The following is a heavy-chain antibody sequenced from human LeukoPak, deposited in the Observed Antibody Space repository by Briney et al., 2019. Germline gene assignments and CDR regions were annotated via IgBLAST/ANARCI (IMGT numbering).Heavy chain of an antibody. CDR3: ARAPPYYDFWSGYYIRKAYYYGMDV. CDR1: GGSFIGYY. CDR2: INHSGST. J-gene: IGHJ6*02. Sequence: PSQTLSLTCPVYGGSFIGYYCSWIRRPPGKGLDCIGEINHSGSTNYNPSLKSRVTISVDTSKNQFSLKLSSVTAADTAVYYCARAPPYYDFWSGYYIRKAYYYGMDVWGQGTTVTVPS. V-gene: IGHV4-34*01. D-gene: IGHD3-3*01.